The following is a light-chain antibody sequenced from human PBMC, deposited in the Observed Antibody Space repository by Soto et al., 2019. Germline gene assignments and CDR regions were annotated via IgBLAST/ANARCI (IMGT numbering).Light chain of an antibody. Sequence: EIVMTQSPATLSVSPGERATLSCRASQSVSSNFAWYQQKPGQAPRLLIYGASTRATGIPARFSGSGSGTEFTLTISSLQSEDFAVYYCQQYKNWPPMYTFGQGTKLEIK. CDR3: QQYKNWPPMYT. J-gene: IGKJ2*01. V-gene: IGKV3-15*01. CDR1: QSVSSN. CDR2: GAS.